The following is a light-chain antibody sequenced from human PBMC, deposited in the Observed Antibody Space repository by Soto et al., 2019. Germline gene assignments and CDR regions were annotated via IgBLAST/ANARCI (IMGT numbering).Light chain of an antibody. V-gene: IGLV1-47*01. CDR2: NSN. Sequence: QSVLTQPPSASGTPGQRVTISCSGSRSNIAKNYVYWFQQLPGTAPKLLIYNSNQRPSGVPDRFSASKSGTSASLAISGLRSEDEVDYYCAVWDDSLSGWVFGGGTTLTVL. CDR3: AVWDDSLSGWV. CDR1: RSNIAKNY. J-gene: IGLJ3*02.